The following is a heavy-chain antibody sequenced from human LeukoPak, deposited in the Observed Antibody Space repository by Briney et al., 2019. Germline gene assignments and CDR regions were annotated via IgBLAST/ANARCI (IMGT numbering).Heavy chain of an antibody. Sequence: GGSLRLSCSASGFTFVNYAMSWVRQAPGKGLEWVSAVVGAGTTTFYADSVKGRFTISRDNSKNTVYLQINSLRAGDTAVYYCAKARLSTGWAYNDYWGQGTLVTVSS. J-gene: IGHJ4*02. D-gene: IGHD6-19*01. CDR2: VVGAGTTT. CDR3: AKARLSTGWAYNDY. V-gene: IGHV3-23*01. CDR1: GFTFVNYA.